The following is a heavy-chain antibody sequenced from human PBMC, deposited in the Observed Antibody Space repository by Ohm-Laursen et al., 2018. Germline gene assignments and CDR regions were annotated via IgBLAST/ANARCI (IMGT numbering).Heavy chain of an antibody. Sequence: SLRLSCAASGFTFSSYGMHWVRQAPGKGLEWVAVISYDGSNKYYADSVKGRFTISRDNSKNTLYLKMNSLRAEDTAVYYCAKDYDFWTRYYGMDVWGQGTTVTVSS. CDR2: ISYDGSNK. V-gene: IGHV3-30*18. CDR3: AKDYDFWTRYYGMDV. D-gene: IGHD3-3*01. J-gene: IGHJ6*02. CDR1: GFTFSSYG.